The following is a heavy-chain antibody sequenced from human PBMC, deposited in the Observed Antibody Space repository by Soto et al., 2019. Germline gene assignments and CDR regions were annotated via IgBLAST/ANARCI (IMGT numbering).Heavy chain of an antibody. CDR2: ISGSGGST. J-gene: IGHJ5*02. Sequence: PGRSRRLSCAASGFTFSSYAMILGRQAPGKGLEWVSAISGSGGSTYYADSVKGRFTLSRDNSKNTRYRQMNSLRSKDTAASSRAKDPRCSWHYNWFDPSAQGTPVTASS. CDR1: GFTFSSYA. CDR3: AKDPRCSWHYNWFDP. D-gene: IGHD6-13*01. V-gene: IGHV3-23*01.